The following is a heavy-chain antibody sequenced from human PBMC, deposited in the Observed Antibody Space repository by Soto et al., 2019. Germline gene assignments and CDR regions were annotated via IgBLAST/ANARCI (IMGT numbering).Heavy chain of an antibody. Sequence: GGSLRLSCAASGFTFSSYAMHWVRQAPGKGLEWVAVISYDGSNKYYADSVKGRFTISRDNSKNTLYLQMNSLRAEDTAVYYCARDYDYWGQGTLVTVSS. CDR2: ISYDGSNK. J-gene: IGHJ4*02. V-gene: IGHV3-30-3*01. CDR1: GFTFSSYA. CDR3: ARDYDY.